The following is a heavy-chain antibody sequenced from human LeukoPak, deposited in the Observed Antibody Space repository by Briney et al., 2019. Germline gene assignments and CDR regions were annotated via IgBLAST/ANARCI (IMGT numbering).Heavy chain of an antibody. V-gene: IGHV4-34*01. CDR2: INHSGST. CDR1: GGSFSGYY. J-gene: IGHJ4*02. Sequence: SKTLSLTCAIYGGSFSGYYWSWIRQPPGKGLEWIGEINHSGSTNYNPSLKSRVTISVDTSKNQFSLKLSSVTAADTAVHYCARAQYGGNFCYDYWGQGTLVTVSS. CDR3: ARAQYGGNFCYDY. D-gene: IGHD4-23*01.